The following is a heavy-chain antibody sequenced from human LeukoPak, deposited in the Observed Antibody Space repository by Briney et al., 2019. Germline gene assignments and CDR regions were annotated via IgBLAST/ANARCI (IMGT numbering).Heavy chain of an antibody. V-gene: IGHV3-23*01. CDR2: ISGSGGST. J-gene: IGHJ4*02. D-gene: IGHD6-13*01. Sequence: GGSLRLSCAASGFTFSSYAMSWARQAPGKGLEWVSAISGSGGSTYYADSVKGRFTISRDNSKNTLYLQMNSLRAEDTAVYYCAKGKGSSWYSGYWGQGTLVTVSS. CDR1: GFTFSSYA. CDR3: AKGKGSSWYSGY.